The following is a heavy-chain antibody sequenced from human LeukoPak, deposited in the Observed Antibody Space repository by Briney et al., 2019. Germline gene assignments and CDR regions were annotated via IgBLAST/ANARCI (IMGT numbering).Heavy chain of an antibody. Sequence: GRSLRPSCAPSGFTFGSYSMNWVRQAPGKGLEWVSSISSSSSYIYYADSVKGRFTISRDNAKNSLYLQMNSLRAEDTAVYYCARDRGFGEPHDYWGQRTLVTASS. J-gene: IGHJ4*02. CDR3: ARDRGFGEPHDY. D-gene: IGHD3-10*01. V-gene: IGHV3-21*01. CDR1: GFTFGSYS. CDR2: ISSSSSYI.